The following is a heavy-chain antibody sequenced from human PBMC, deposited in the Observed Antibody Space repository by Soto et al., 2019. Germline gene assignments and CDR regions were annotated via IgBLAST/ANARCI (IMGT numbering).Heavy chain of an antibody. Sequence: QVPLQESGPRLVRPSGTLSLTCNVSRGSITTANWWNWVRQPPGRGLEWIGEIYHSGSTNYNLSLKSRVTLSVDKSKHQLSLTLSSVTAADTAIYYCARRGGGVVLAATTPFDYWGQGILVTVSS. J-gene: IGHJ4*02. CDR2: IYHSGST. D-gene: IGHD2-15*01. CDR1: RGSITTANW. V-gene: IGHV4-4*02. CDR3: ARRGGGVVLAATTPFDY.